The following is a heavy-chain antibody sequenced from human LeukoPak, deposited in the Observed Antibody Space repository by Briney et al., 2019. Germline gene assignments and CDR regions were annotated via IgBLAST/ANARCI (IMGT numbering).Heavy chain of an antibody. D-gene: IGHD5-24*01. CDR1: GFTFDDYA. CDR2: ISWNSGSI. J-gene: IGHJ4*02. V-gene: IGHV3-9*01. Sequence: PGGSLRLSCAASGFTFDDYAMPWVRQAPGKGLEWVSGISWNSGSIGYADSVKGRFTISRDNAKNSLYLQMNSLRAEDTALYYCAKDRDSYGQFDYWGQGTLVTVSS. CDR3: AKDRDSYGQFDY.